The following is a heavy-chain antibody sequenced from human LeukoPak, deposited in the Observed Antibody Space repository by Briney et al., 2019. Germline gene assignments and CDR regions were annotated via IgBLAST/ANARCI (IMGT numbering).Heavy chain of an antibody. CDR2: INPNSGGT. V-gene: IGHV1-2*02. CDR3: ARDRTRTGYSSGWYHDY. D-gene: IGHD6-19*01. CDR1: GYTFTGYY. J-gene: IGHJ4*02. Sequence: ASVKVSCKASGYTFTGYYMNWVRQAPGQGLEWMGWINPNSGGTNYAQKFQGRVTMTRDTSTSTAYMELSRLRSDDTAVYYCARDRTRTGYSSGWYHDYWGQGTLVTVSS.